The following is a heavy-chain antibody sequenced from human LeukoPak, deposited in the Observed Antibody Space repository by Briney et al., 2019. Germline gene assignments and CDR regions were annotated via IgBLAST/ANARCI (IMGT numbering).Heavy chain of an antibody. J-gene: IGHJ6*02. Sequence: PGESLKISCKGSGYRFTSDWIGWVRQMPAKDLEWMGIIYPGDSDTRYSPSFQGQVTISADKSISTAYLQWSSLKASDTAMYYCAREAYCGGDCYSVGMDVWGQGTTVTVSS. CDR1: GYRFTSDW. D-gene: IGHD2-21*02. CDR2: IYPGDSDT. CDR3: AREAYCGGDCYSVGMDV. V-gene: IGHV5-51*01.